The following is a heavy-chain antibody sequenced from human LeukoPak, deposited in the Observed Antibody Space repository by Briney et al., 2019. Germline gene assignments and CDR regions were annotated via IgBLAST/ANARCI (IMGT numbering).Heavy chain of an antibody. D-gene: IGHD6-6*01. V-gene: IGHV3-9*01. CDR1: GFTFSSYG. CDR3: AKARYSSSSYYFDY. Sequence: GGSLRLSCAASGFTFSSYGMHWVRQAPGKGLEWVSGISWNSGSIGYADSVKGRFTISRDNAKNSLYLQMNSLRAEDTALYYCAKARYSSSSYYFDYWGQGTLVTVSS. J-gene: IGHJ4*02. CDR2: ISWNSGSI.